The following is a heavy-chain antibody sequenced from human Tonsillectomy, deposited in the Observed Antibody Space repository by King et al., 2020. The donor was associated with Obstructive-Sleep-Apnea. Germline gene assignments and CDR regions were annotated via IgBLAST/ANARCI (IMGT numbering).Heavy chain of an antibody. CDR3: AKEIREMAPVYYGMDV. J-gene: IGHJ6*02. D-gene: IGHD5-24*01. CDR2: ISWNSGSI. V-gene: IGHV3-9*01. Sequence: VQLVESGGGLVQPGRSLRLSCAASGFTFDDYAMHWVRQAPGKGLEWVSGISWNSGSIGYADSVKGRFTISRDNAKNSLYLQMNSLRAEETALYYCAKEIREMAPVYYGMDVWGQGTTVTVSS. CDR1: GFTFDDYA.